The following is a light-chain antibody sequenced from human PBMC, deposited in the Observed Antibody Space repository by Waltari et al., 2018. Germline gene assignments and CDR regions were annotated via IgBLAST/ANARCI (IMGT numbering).Light chain of an antibody. CDR2: KAS. CDR1: QSIGSW. J-gene: IGKJ2*01. Sequence: DIQMTQSPSTLSASVGDRATITCRASQSIGSWLAWYQQKPGTAPKLLINKASSLESGVPSRFSGTGFWTEFTLTISSLQPDDFATYYCQQYHSYLYTFGQGTKLEI. V-gene: IGKV1-5*03. CDR3: QQYHSYLYT.